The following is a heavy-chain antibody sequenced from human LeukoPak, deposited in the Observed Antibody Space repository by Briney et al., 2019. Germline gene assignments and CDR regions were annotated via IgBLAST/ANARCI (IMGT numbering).Heavy chain of an antibody. J-gene: IGHJ4*02. D-gene: IGHD3-10*01. CDR2: INDSGST. Sequence: TSETLSLTCAVYGGSFNPYSWSWIRQPPGKGLEWIGEINDSGSTNYNPSLKSRVTILRDTSKNQFSLNLRSVTAADTAMYYCARRVPYYGSVTPYYDYWGQGILVTVSS. CDR3: ARRVPYYGSVTPYYDY. CDR1: GGSFNPYS. V-gene: IGHV4-34*01.